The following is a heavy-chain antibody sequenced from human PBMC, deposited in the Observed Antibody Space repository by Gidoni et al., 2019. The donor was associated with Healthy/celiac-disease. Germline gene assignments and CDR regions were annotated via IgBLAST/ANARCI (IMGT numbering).Heavy chain of an antibody. Sequence: EVQLVESGGGLVQPGRSLRLSCAASGFTFDDYAMHWGRQAPGKGLEWVSGISWNSGSIGYADSVKDRFTISRDNAKNSLYLQMNSLRAEDTALYYCAKDTARGLRFLEWLLPDAFDIWGQGTMVTVSS. D-gene: IGHD3-3*01. J-gene: IGHJ3*02. CDR1: GFTFDDYA. CDR3: AKDTARGLRFLEWLLPDAFDI. CDR2: ISWNSGSI. V-gene: IGHV3-9*01.